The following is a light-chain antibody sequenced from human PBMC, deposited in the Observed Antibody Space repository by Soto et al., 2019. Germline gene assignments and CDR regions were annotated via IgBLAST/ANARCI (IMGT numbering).Light chain of an antibody. J-gene: IGKJ1*01. CDR3: MQALQATWT. Sequence: DIVMTQSPLSLPVTPGEPASISCRSSQSLLHSNGYNYLDWYLQKPGQSPKLLIYLGSNRGSGVPDRLSGSGSGTDFTLKISRVAAEDVGVYYCMQALQATWTFGQGTKVEIK. CDR2: LGS. CDR1: QSLLHSNGYNY. V-gene: IGKV2-28*01.